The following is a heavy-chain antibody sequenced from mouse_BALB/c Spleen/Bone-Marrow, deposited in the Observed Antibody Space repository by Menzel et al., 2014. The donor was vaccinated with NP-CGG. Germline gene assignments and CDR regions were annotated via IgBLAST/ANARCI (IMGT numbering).Heavy chain of an antibody. CDR2: IFPSETYT. V-gene: IGHV1-69*02. CDR3: TRDNWDY. D-gene: IGHD4-1*01. CDR1: GYTFTSYW. J-gene: IGHJ2*01. Sequence: QVHLQQSGAELVRPGASVKLSCKASGYTFTSYWINWVKQRPGQGLEWIGNIFPSETYTNYNQKFKDKATLTVDKSSSTAYMQLSSPTSEDSAVYYCTRDNWDYWGQGTTLTVSS.